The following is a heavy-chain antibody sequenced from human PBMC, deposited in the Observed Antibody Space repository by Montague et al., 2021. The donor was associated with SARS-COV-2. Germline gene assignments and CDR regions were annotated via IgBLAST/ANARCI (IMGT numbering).Heavy chain of an antibody. CDR3: AEIVGAADY. Sequence: SETLSLTCTVSGGSISSSSYYWGWIRQPSGKGLEWIGSVYYSGSTYYNPSLKSRVTISVDTSKNQFSLKLSSVTAADTAVYYCAEIVGAADYWGQGTLVTVSS. D-gene: IGHD1-26*01. CDR2: VYYSGST. J-gene: IGHJ4*02. CDR1: GGSISSSSYY. V-gene: IGHV4-39*01.